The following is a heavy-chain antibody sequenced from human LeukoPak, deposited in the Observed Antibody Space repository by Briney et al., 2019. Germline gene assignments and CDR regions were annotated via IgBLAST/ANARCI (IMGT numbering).Heavy chain of an antibody. D-gene: IGHD3-3*01. Sequence: ASVKVSCKASGYTFTSYDINWVRQATGQGLEWKGGMNPNSGNTGYAQKFQGRVTMTRNTSISTAYMELSSLRSEDTAVYYCARASQAGGFLEWFNWFDPWGQGTLVTVSS. CDR3: ARASQAGGFLEWFNWFDP. V-gene: IGHV1-8*01. CDR1: GYTFTSYD. J-gene: IGHJ5*02. CDR2: MNPNSGNT.